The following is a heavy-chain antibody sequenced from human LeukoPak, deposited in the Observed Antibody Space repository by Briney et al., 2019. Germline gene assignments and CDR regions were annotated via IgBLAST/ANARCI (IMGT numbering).Heavy chain of an antibody. Sequence: ASVKVSCKVSGYTLTELSMHWVRQAPGKGLECMGGFDPEDGETIYAQKFQGRVTMTEDTSTDTAYMELSSLRSEDTAVYYCASVKDTAMASYAMDVWGQGTTVTVSS. CDR3: ASVKDTAMASYAMDV. D-gene: IGHD5-18*01. CDR1: GYTLTELS. V-gene: IGHV1-24*01. J-gene: IGHJ6*02. CDR2: FDPEDGET.